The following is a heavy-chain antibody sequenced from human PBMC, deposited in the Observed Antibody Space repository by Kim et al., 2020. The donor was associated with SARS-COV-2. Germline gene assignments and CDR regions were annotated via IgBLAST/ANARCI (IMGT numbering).Heavy chain of an antibody. CDR2: ISYDGSNK. Sequence: GGSLRLSCAASGFTFSSYGMHWVRQAPGKGLEWVAVISYDGSNKYYADSVKGRFTISRDNSKNTLYLQMNSLRAEDTAVYYCARDGWVVPAASHYYYYYGMDVWGQGTTVTVSS. V-gene: IGHV3-33*05. CDR3: ARDGWVVPAASHYYYYYGMDV. D-gene: IGHD2-2*01. CDR1: GFTFSSYG. J-gene: IGHJ6*02.